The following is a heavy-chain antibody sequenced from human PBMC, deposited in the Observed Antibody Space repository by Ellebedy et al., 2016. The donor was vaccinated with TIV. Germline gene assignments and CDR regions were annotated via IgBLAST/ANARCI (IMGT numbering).Heavy chain of an antibody. D-gene: IGHD3-10*01. CDR3: TTYLLCDSSGCHYGRVDN. CDR1: GFIFDAYG. V-gene: IGHV3-15*01. Sequence: PGGSLRLSCAGSGFIFDAYGVHWVRQAPGKGLEWVGRIKSNTDGGTTDYTAPVKGRFTISRDDSKNTLYLQMNSLETEDTAVYFCTTYLLCDSSGCHYGRVDNWGQGTLVTVSS. CDR2: IKSNTDGGTT. J-gene: IGHJ4*02.